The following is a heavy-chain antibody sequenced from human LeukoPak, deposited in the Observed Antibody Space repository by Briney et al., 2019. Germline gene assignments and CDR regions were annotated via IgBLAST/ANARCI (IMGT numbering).Heavy chain of an antibody. CDR2: IYTSGST. Sequence: SETLSLTCTVSGGSISSGSYYWSWIRQPAGKGLEWIGRIYTSGSTNYNPSLKSRVTISVDTSKNQFSLKLSSVTAADTAVYYCARRPCLNCYDSSGYYYLGLAGRYYFDYWGQGTLVTVSS. V-gene: IGHV4-61*02. CDR1: GGSISSGSYY. J-gene: IGHJ4*02. CDR3: ARRPCLNCYDSSGYYYLGLAGRYYFDY. D-gene: IGHD3-22*01.